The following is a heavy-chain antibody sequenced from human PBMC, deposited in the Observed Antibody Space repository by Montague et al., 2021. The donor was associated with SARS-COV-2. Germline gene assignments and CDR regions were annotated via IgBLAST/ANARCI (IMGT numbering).Heavy chain of an antibody. CDR3: ARSTVTNSPFGFSNKLRSRYNGMDV. D-gene: IGHD4-17*01. Sequence: SETLSLTCAVYGGSFSGYYLNWIRQPPGKGLEWIGEINYSGSTNXNPSLKSRVTIAVDTSKNQVSLKLTSVTAADTAVFYCARSTVTNSPFGFSNKLRSRYNGMDVWGQGTTVTVSS. CDR2: INYSGST. CDR1: GGSFSGYY. V-gene: IGHV4-34*01. J-gene: IGHJ6*02.